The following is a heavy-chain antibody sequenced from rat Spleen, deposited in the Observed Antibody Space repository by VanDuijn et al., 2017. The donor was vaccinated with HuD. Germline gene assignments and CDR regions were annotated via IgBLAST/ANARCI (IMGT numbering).Heavy chain of an antibody. D-gene: IGHD1-11*01. CDR2: ISTGGANI. Sequence: EVQLVESGGGLVQPGRSLKLSCAASGFTFSNYGMHWIRQAPTKGLEWVASISTGGANIYYRDSVRGRFTISRDNTKSTLSLQMDSLRSEDTATYYCARRHYGYTDYFDYWGQGVMVPVSS. CDR3: ARRHYGYTDYFDY. V-gene: IGHV5-19*01. CDR1: GFTFSNYG. J-gene: IGHJ2*01.